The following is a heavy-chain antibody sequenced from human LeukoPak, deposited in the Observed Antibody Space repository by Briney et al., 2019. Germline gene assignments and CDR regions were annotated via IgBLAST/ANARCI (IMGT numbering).Heavy chain of an antibody. CDR2: IYTSGST. CDR3: ARGGNVGYCGGDCLYYFDN. D-gene: IGHD2-21*02. V-gene: IGHV4-4*07. Sequence: PSETLSLTCTVSGGSISSYYWSWIRQPAGKGLEWIGRIYTSGSTNYNPSLKSRVTISIDTSKNQFSLKLSSVTAADTAVYFCARGGNVGYCGGDCLYYFDNWGQGTLVTVSS. CDR1: GGSISSYY. J-gene: IGHJ4*02.